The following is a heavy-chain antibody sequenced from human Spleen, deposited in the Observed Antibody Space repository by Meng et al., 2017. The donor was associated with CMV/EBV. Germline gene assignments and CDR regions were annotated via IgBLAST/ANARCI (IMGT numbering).Heavy chain of an antibody. J-gene: IGHJ6*02. CDR2: SSWDGGST. Sequence: GGSLILSCAASGFTFEDYVMHWVRQAPGKGLEWVSLSSWDGGSTYYADSVKGRFTISRDNSKNSLYLQMNSLRAEDTALYYCAKDKERTYYYYGVDVWGQGTTVTVSS. V-gene: IGHV3-43D*03. CDR1: GFTFEDYV. D-gene: IGHD5-24*01. CDR3: AKDKERTYYYYGVDV.